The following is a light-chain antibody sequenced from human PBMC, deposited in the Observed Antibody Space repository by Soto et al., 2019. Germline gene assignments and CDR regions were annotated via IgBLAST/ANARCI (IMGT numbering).Light chain of an antibody. V-gene: IGKV3-20*01. CDR3: KQYGSSSWT. CDR1: QSVSSSY. CDR2: GAS. J-gene: IGKJ1*01. Sequence: EIVLTQSPGTLSLSPGERATLSCRASQSVSSSYLAWYQQKPGQAPRLLIYGASSRATGIPDRFSGSGSGTDFTLTISRLEPEDFAMYYCKQYGSSSWTFGQGTKVEIK.